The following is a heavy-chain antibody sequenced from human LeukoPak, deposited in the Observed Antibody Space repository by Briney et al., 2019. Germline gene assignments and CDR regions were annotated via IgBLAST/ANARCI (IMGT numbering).Heavy chain of an antibody. Sequence: PSETLSLTRAVPGGSLSGYFWSWIRQPPGKGLEWIGHINYSGSTNYNPSLKSRVTISVDTSKNQFSLKLSSVTAADTAVYYCARTITSSWYGYFQHWGQGTLVTVSS. V-gene: IGHV4-59*01. CDR2: INYSGST. CDR1: GGSLSGYF. D-gene: IGHD6-13*01. CDR3: ARTITSSWYGYFQH. J-gene: IGHJ1*01.